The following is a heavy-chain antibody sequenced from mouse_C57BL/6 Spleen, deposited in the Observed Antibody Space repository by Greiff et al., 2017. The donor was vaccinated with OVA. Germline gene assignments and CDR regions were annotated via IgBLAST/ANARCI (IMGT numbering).Heavy chain of an antibody. CDR1: GYAFTNYL. D-gene: IGHD5-1*01. CDR2: INPGSGGT. J-gene: IGHJ4*01. CDR3: ARSVPYYYAMEY. V-gene: IGHV1-54*01. Sequence: LVESGAELVRPGTSVKVSCKASGYAFTNYLIEWVKQRPGQGLEWIGVINPGSGGTNYNEKFKGKATLTADKSSSTAYMQLSSLTSEDSAVYFCARSVPYYYAMEYWGQGTSVTVSS.